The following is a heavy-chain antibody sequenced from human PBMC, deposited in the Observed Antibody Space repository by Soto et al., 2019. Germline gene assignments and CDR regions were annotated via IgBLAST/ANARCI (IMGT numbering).Heavy chain of an antibody. J-gene: IGHJ4*02. CDR3: ARDIAHHNSYGPTEHDY. CDR1: GYTFTSYY. CDR2: INPSGGST. V-gene: IGHV1-46*01. D-gene: IGHD5-18*01. Sequence: GASVKVSCKASGYTFTSYYMHWVRQAPGQGLEWMGIINPSGGSTSYAQKFQGRVTMTRDTSTSTVYMELSSLRSEDTAVYYCARDIAHHNSYGPTEHDYWGQGTLVTVAS.